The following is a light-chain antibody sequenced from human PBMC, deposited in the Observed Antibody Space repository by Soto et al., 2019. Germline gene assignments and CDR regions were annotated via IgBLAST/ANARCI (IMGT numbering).Light chain of an antibody. CDR3: VLFMGSGISV. CDR2: STN. V-gene: IGLV8-61*01. J-gene: IGLJ2*01. CDR1: SGSVSTSYY. Sequence: QTVVTQEPSFSVSPGGTVTLTCGLSSGSVSTSYYPSWYQQTPGQAPRTLIHSTNTRSSGVPDRLSGSILGNKAALTITGAQAEDESDYYCVLFMGSGISVFGGGTQLTVL.